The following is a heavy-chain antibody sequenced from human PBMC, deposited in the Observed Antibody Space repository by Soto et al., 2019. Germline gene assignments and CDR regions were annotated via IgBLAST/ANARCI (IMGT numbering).Heavy chain of an antibody. V-gene: IGHV1-46*01. D-gene: IGHD6-6*01. CDR3: ARDREAARPRYYFDY. CDR2: INPSGGST. J-gene: IGHJ4*02. CDR1: DTPFPSYI. Sequence: QVQLVQSGAEVKKPGASGRVSCKPSDTPFPSYIMPWVRKAPEQGLRWMGIINPSGGSTSYAQKFQGRVTMTRDTSTSTVYMELSSLRSEDTAVYYCARDREAARPRYYFDYWGQGTLVTVSS.